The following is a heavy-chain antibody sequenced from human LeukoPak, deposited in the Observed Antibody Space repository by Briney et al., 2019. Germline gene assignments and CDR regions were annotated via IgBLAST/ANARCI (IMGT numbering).Heavy chain of an antibody. J-gene: IGHJ3*02. CDR1: GGSVSRYY. V-gene: IGHV4-59*02. D-gene: IGHD3-10*01. CDR3: ARTEITIPRGPRGFDI. Sequence: PSETLSLTCIVSGGSVSRYYWSWVRQPLGKGVEWIGYIYYSGNTNYNPSLKGRVTMSVDTSKNQFSLNLTSVTAADTAVYYCARTEITIPRGPRGFDIWGQGTMVTVSS. CDR2: IYYSGNT.